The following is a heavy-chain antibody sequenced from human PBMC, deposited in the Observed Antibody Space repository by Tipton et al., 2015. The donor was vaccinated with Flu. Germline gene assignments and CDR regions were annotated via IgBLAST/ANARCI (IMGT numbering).Heavy chain of an antibody. V-gene: IGHV3-7*01. Sequence: GSLRLSCAASGFTFTNYWMTWVRQAPGKGLEWVANIGQDGSVKYYVDSVRGRFTISRDNARNSLYLQMDSLGAEDTAVYYCARPGMAVARSWYFDLWSRGTLVTVSS. D-gene: IGHD6-19*01. CDR2: IGQDGSVK. J-gene: IGHJ2*01. CDR1: GFTFTNYW. CDR3: ARPGMAVARSWYFDL.